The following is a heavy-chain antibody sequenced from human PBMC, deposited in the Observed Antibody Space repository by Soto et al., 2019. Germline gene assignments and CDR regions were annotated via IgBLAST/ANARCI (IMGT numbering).Heavy chain of an antibody. V-gene: IGHV4-34*01. CDR1: GGSFSGYY. J-gene: IGHJ5*02. D-gene: IGHD6-13*01. CDR2: INHSGST. CDR3: ARGWSSWYLGGWFDP. Sequence: SETLSLTCAVYGGSFSGYYWSWIRQPPGKGLEWIGEINHSGSTNYNPSLKSRVTISVDTSKNQFSLKLSSVTAADTAVYYCARGWSSWYLGGWFDPWGQGTLVTVSS.